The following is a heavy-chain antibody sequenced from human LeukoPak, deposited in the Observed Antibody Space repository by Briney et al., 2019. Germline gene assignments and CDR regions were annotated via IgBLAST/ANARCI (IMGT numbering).Heavy chain of an antibody. CDR2: ISGSGGST. CDR1: GFTFSSYA. Sequence: GGSLRLSCAASGFTFSSYAMSWVRQAPGKGLEWVSAISGSGGSTYYADSVKGRFTISRDNSKNTLYLQMNSLRAEDTAVYYCAKERKDYVGLPLNWFDPWGQGTLVTVSS. CDR3: AKERKDYVGLPLNWFDP. V-gene: IGHV3-23*01. J-gene: IGHJ5*02. D-gene: IGHD3-16*01.